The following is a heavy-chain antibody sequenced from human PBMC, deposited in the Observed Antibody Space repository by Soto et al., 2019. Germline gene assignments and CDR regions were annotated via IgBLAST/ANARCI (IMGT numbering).Heavy chain of an antibody. J-gene: IGHJ4*02. CDR1: GFTFGDYA. CDR3: TRNQDGYKAFSGY. CDR2: IRSKAYGGTT. Sequence: LRLSCTASGFTFGDYAMSWVRQAPGKGLEWVGFIRSKAYGGTTEYAASVKGRFTISRDGSKSIAYLQMNSLKTEDTAVYYCTRNQDGYKAFSGYWGQGTLVTVS. D-gene: IGHD5-12*01. V-gene: IGHV3-49*04.